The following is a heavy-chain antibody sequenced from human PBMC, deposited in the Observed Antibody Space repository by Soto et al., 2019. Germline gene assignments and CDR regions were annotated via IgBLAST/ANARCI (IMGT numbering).Heavy chain of an antibody. D-gene: IGHD3-3*01. Sequence: LSLTCTVPGGSISSYYWSWIRQPAGKGLEWIGRIYTSGSTNYNPSLKSRVTMSVDTSTNQFSLTLSSVTAADTAVNYCAIGWGDFWSGYYGGANWFDPWGQGTLVTVSS. CDR2: IYTSGST. CDR1: GGSISSYY. V-gene: IGHV4-4*07. J-gene: IGHJ5*02. CDR3: AIGWGDFWSGYYGGANWFDP.